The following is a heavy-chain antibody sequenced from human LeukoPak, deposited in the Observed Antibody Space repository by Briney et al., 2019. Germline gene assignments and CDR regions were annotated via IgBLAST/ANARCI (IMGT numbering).Heavy chain of an antibody. V-gene: IGHV4-30-2*01. CDR2: VYHSGST. J-gene: IGHJ5*02. CDR3: ARGTPPPAWFDP. CDR1: GGSISSGGYS. Sequence: PSETLSLTCAVSGGSISSGGYSWSWIRQPPGKGLEWIGDVYHSGSTHYNPSLKSRVTISVDRSKNQFSLKLTSVTAADTAVYYYARGTPPPAWFDPWGQGTLVTVSS.